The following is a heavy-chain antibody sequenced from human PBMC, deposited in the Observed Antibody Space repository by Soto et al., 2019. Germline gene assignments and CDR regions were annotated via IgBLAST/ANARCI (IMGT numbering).Heavy chain of an antibody. CDR2: ISGTDTSI. CDR1: GFTFSDYY. J-gene: IGHJ6*02. D-gene: IGHD3-16*01. Sequence: QVQLVESGGGLVKPGGSLRLSCAASGFTFSDYYMSWIRQAPGKGLEWVSYISGTDTSIDYAGSVKGRFTISRDNSKKSFYLQMNSLRVEDTAVYYCARVGGGLLYYHGMDIWGQGTTVTVSS. V-gene: IGHV3-11*01. CDR3: ARVGGGLLYYHGMDI.